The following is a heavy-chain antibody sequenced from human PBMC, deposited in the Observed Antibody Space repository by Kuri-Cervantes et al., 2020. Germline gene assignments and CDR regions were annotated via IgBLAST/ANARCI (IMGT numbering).Heavy chain of an antibody. V-gene: IGHV3-53*05. CDR3: ARDRDSSGYYSPNFDY. CDR2: LFVGGSS. D-gene: IGHD3-22*01. Sequence: GGSLRLSCAASGFTVSDNYMSWVRQAPGRGLEWVSALFVGGSSYHADSVKGRFIISRDSSKNTVHLQMNSLRAEDTAVYYCARDRDSSGYYSPNFDYWGQGTLVTVSS. J-gene: IGHJ4*02. CDR1: GFTVSDNY.